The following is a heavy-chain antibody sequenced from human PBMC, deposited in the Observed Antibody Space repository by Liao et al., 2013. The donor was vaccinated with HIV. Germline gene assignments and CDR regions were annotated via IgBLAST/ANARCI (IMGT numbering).Heavy chain of an antibody. J-gene: IGHJ6*03. D-gene: IGHD6-13*01. CDR3: ARDRWYDSYYMDV. CDR1: RVSISSADYS. V-gene: IGHV4-30-2*01. CDR2: IDYSGTT. Sequence: QVPLQESGSGLVKPSQTLSLTCTVSRVSISSADYSWHWIRQPPGKGLEWIGYIDYSGTTYYNPSLKSRVTMSVDRSKNQFSLRLSSVTAADTAVYYCARDRWYDSYYMDVWGKGTTVTVSS.